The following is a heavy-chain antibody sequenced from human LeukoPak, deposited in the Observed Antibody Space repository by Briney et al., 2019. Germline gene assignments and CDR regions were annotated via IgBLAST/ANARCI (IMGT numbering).Heavy chain of an antibody. V-gene: IGHV4-4*02. CDR3: ARQKWEQQGRDYYFNGLDV. J-gene: IGHJ6*02. CDR1: IGSISSSKW. CDR2: IYLYGTT. D-gene: IGHD1/OR15-1a*01. Sequence: SETLSLTCSVSIGSISSSKWWSWVRQSPVKGLEWIGEIYLYGTTNYNPSFTGRVTMSVDRSRNQFSLKLTSVTAADTAVYYCARQKWEQQGRDYYFNGLDVWGPGTTVIVSS.